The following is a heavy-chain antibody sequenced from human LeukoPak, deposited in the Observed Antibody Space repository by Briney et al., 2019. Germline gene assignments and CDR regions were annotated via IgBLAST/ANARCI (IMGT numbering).Heavy chain of an antibody. CDR2: VIDSVRT. CDR3: ATIKHGQIFGYFDF. V-gene: IGHV4-59*11. D-gene: IGHD3-16*01. Sequence: SETLSLSCTVSGASISSHYWSWLRQPPGKGLEWIGYVIDSVRTKDNPSLQSRLTLSADTSKNEFSMRLSSVTAADTAVYYCATIKHGQIFGYFDFWGQGIKVTVSS. J-gene: IGHJ4*02. CDR1: GASISSHY.